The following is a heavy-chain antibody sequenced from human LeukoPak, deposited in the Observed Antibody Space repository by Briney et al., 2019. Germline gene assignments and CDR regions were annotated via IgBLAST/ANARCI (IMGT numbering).Heavy chain of an antibody. V-gene: IGHV4-61*02. CDR1: GGSISSGSYY. D-gene: IGHD3-10*01. CDR3: NINSGSYQRLDY. CDR2: IYTSGST. J-gene: IGHJ4*02. Sequence: TSETLSLTCTVSGGSISSGSYYWSWIRQPAGKGLEWIGRIYTSGSTNYNPSLKSRVTISVDTSKNQFSLKLSSVTAADTAVYYCNINSGSYQRLDYWGQGTLVTVSS.